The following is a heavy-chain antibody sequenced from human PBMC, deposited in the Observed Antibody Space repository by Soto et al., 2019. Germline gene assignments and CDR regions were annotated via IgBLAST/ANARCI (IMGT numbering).Heavy chain of an antibody. V-gene: IGHV5-51*01. CDR3: ARLRATVTGFPYYDYYGMDV. J-gene: IGHJ6*02. D-gene: IGHD4-4*01. CDR1: GYTFTSHW. CDR2: IYPGDSNT. Sequence: ESLKISWEGSGYTFTSHWIGWVRQMPGKGLEWMGIIYPGDSNTRYSPSFRGQVTISADKSMSTAYLQWSSLRASDTAMYYCARLRATVTGFPYYDYYGMDVLGQGTTVTLSS.